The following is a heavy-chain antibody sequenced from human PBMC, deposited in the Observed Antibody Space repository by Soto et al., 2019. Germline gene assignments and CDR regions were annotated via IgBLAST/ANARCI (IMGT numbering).Heavy chain of an antibody. CDR2: IYYSGST. CDR3: ARDSKDCSSTSCYTGVDY. Sequence: SETLSLTCTVSGGSISSGGYYWSWIRQHPGKGLEWIGYIYYSGSTYYNPSLKSRVTISVDTSKNQFSLKLSSVTAADTAVYYCARDSKDCSSTSCYTGVDYWGRGSLVTVSS. CDR1: GGSISSGGYY. D-gene: IGHD2-2*02. V-gene: IGHV4-31*03. J-gene: IGHJ4*02.